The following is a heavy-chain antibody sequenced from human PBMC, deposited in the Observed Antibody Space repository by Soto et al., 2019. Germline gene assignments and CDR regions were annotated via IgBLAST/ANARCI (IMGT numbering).Heavy chain of an antibody. CDR3: ARGGYSSGYDAFDI. Sequence: QAQLVQSGAEVKKPGASVKVSCKASGYTLTDYYMHWVRQAPGQGLEWMGWINPNSGGTSYAQKFQGSVTMTRDTSSSKAYMELRRLRSDDTAVYYCARGGYSSGYDAFDIWGQGTIVTVSS. V-gene: IGHV1-2*04. CDR2: INPNSGGT. D-gene: IGHD6-19*01. J-gene: IGHJ3*02. CDR1: GYTLTDYY.